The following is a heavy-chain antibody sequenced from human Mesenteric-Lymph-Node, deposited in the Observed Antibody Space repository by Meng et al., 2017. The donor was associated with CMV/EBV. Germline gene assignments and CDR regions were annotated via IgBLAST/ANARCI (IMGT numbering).Heavy chain of an antibody. V-gene: IGHV4-4*02. J-gene: IGHJ5*02. CDR1: GTYIYRHYA. CDR3: VRGGYWRFDP. D-gene: IGHD2-15*01. CDR2: AYHRGST. Sequence: WGVTGTYIYRHYAWSGVGQAPGGGVGWIGDAYHRGSTSYKPSLDSRITITADKSKNQFSLKLTSVTAADTDVYYCVRGGYWRFDPWGQGILVTVSS.